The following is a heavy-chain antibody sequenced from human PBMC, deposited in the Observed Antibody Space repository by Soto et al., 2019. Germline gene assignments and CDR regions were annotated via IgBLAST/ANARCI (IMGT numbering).Heavy chain of an antibody. CDR3: AGGGEEGTANYYYYGMDV. D-gene: IGHD3-10*01. CDR1: GYTFTGYY. J-gene: IGHJ6*02. V-gene: IGHV1-2*04. Sequence: ASVKVSCKASGYTFTGYYMHWVRQAPGQGLEWMGWINPNSGGTNYAQKFQGWVTMTRDTSISTAYMELSRLRSDDTAVYYCAGGGEEGTANYYYYGMDVWGQGTTVTVSS. CDR2: INPNSGGT.